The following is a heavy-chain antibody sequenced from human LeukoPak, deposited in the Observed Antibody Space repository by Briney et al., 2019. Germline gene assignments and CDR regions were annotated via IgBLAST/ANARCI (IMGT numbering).Heavy chain of an antibody. CDR2: IYYSGIT. J-gene: IGHJ5*02. CDR3: ARTGLDWFDP. Sequence: PSETLSLTCTVSGASISSYYWSWIRHPPGKGLEWIGYIYYSGITNYNPSLKSRVTISVDTSKNRFSLKLSSVTAADTAVYYCARTGLDWFDPWGQGTLVTVSS. CDR1: GASISSYY. V-gene: IGHV4-59*01.